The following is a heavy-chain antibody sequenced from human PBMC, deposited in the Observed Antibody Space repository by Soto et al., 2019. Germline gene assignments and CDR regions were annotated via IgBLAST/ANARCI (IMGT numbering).Heavy chain of an antibody. D-gene: IGHD3-3*01. J-gene: IGHJ5*02. V-gene: IGHV4-59*08. CDR1: GGSLHSYY. Sequence: QVQLQESGPGLVKPSETLSLTCSVSGGSLHSYYWSWIRQPPGKGLEWVGYIYYAGSTTYNPSLKRRGTISLDTSKNQFSLELRSVTAADTAVYYCARLGGYYQALSAWGQGTLVTVSS. CDR2: IYYAGST. CDR3: ARLGGYYQALSA.